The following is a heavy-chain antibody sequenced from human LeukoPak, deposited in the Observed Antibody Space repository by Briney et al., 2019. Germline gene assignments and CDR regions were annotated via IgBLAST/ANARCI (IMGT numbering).Heavy chain of an antibody. CDR3: ARDEGSGRTPLGY. CDR2: IYYSGST. J-gene: IGHJ4*02. Sequence: SETLSLTCTVSGGSISSYYWSWIRQPPGKGLEWIGYIYYSGSTNYNPPLKSRVTISVDTSKNQFSLKLSSVTAADTAVYYCARDEGSGRTPLGYWGQGTLVTVSS. CDR1: GGSISSYY. D-gene: IGHD6-19*01. V-gene: IGHV4-59*12.